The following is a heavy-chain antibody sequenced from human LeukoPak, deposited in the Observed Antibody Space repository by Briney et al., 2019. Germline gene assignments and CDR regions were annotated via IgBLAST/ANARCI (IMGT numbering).Heavy chain of an antibody. J-gene: IGHJ4*02. D-gene: IGHD3-22*01. V-gene: IGHV1-8*01. Sequence: VASVKVSCKASGYTFTSYDINWVRQATGQGLEWMGWMNPNSGNTGYAQKFQGRVTMTRNTSISTAYMELSSLRSEDTAVYYCARGWDYDSGGRPTAYVYWGQGTLVTVSS. CDR3: ARGWDYDSGGRPTAYVY. CDR2: MNPNSGNT. CDR1: GYTFTSYD.